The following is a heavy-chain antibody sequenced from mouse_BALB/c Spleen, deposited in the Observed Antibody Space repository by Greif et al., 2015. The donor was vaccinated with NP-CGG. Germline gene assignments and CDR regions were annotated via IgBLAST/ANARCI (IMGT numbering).Heavy chain of an antibody. Sequence: EVQLVESGGGLVQPGGSRKLSCAAPGFTFSSFGMHWVRQAPEKGLEWVAYISSGSSTIYYADTVKGRFTISRDNPKNALFLQMTSLRSEDTAMYYCARGYYYGSSYLSYFDYWGQGTTLPVSS. CDR2: ISSGSSTI. D-gene: IGHD1-1*01. CDR3: ARGYYYGSSYLSYFDY. V-gene: IGHV5-17*02. J-gene: IGHJ2*01. CDR1: GFTFSSFG.